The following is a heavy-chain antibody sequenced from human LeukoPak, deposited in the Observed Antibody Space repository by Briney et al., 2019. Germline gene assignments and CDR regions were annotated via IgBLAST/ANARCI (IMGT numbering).Heavy chain of an antibody. D-gene: IGHD3-10*01. Sequence: GGSLRLSCAASGFTFSSYAMHWVRQAPGKGLEWVAVISYDGSNKYYADSVKGRFTISRDNSKNTLYLQMNSLRAEDTAVYYCVSRGDFDYWGQGTLVTVSS. V-gene: IGHV3-30*04. CDR2: ISYDGSNK. CDR3: VSRGDFDY. J-gene: IGHJ4*02. CDR1: GFTFSSYA.